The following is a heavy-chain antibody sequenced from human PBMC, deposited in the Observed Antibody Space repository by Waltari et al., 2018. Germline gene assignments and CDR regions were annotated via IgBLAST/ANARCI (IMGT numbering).Heavy chain of an antibody. J-gene: IGHJ4*02. CDR1: GFTFSKIW. D-gene: IGHD3-3*01. CDR3: AGGPGTYWSGLLDY. CDR2: IKRKMDGGTT. Sequence: EVQLVESGGNLVKAGGSLRLSCEVSGFTFSKIWLSWVRQAPGKGLEWVGRIKRKMDGGTTDYAAPVRGRLTISRDDSKNMFYLEMDSLKTEDTAVYYCAGGPGTYWSGLLDYWGQGTLVTVSS. V-gene: IGHV3-15*01.